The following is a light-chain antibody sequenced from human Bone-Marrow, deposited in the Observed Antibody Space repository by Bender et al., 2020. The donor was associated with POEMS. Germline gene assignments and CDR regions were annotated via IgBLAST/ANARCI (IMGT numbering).Light chain of an antibody. J-gene: IGLJ1*01. V-gene: IGLV2-11*01. CDR1: SSDVGAYNS. CDR3: TSYASSSTYV. CDR2: EVT. Sequence: QSALTQPRSVSGSPGQSVTISCTGTSSDVGAYNSVSWYQHHPGKAPKVMIYEVTKRPSGVPYRFSGSKSGNTASLSISGLQAEDEADYYCTSYASSSTYVFGTGTKVTVL.